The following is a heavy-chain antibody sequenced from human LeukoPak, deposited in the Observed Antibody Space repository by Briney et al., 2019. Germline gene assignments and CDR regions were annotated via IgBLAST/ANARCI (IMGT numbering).Heavy chain of an antibody. D-gene: IGHD2-2*01. CDR2: ITSSSSYI. CDR1: GLPLSRYR. V-gene: IGHV3-21*01. J-gene: IGHJ6*02. Sequence: GGSLRLACAPYGLPLSRYRMTWVRQAPGRGLEWDSSITSSSSYIYYADSVKGRFTIDRDNAKNSLYLQMNSLRAEDTAVYYCARDEAPVVPASPPYWYYYGMDVWGQGPTVTVSS. CDR3: ARDEAPVVPASPPYWYYYGMDV.